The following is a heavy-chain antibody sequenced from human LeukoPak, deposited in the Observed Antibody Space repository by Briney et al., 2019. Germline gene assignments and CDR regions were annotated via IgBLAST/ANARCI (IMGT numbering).Heavy chain of an antibody. CDR2: IGATDGTT. J-gene: IGHJ4*02. V-gene: IGHV3-23*01. Sequence: GGSLRLSCVASGFTFSTYAMTWVRQTPGKGLEWVSSIGATDGTTDYADSVKGRFTISRDNSKNTLYLQMNSLRPEDTAVYYCARSPRFGEFNYWGQGTLVTVSS. CDR1: GFTFSTYA. D-gene: IGHD3-10*02. CDR3: ARSPRFGEFNY.